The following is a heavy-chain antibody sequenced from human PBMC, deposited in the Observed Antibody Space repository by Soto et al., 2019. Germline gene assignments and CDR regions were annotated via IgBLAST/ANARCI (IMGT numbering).Heavy chain of an antibody. V-gene: IGHV1-2*04. CDR1: GYTFAGYY. CDR3: ARGIEYSSSPGCYYYGMDV. CDR2: INPNSGGT. Sequence: GASVKVSCKASGYTFAGYYMHWVRQAPGQGLEWMGWINPNSGGTNYAQKFQGWVTMTRDTSISTAYMELSRLRSDDTAVYYCARGIEYSSSPGCYYYGMDVWGQGTTVTVSS. D-gene: IGHD6-6*01. J-gene: IGHJ6*02.